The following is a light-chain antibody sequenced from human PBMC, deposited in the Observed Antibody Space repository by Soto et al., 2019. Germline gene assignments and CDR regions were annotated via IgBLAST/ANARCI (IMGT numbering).Light chain of an antibody. V-gene: IGKV1-39*01. CDR2: EAS. CDR1: QSISTY. Sequence: DIQMTQSPSSLSASVGDRITITCRASQSISTYLNWYQEKPWKAPKLLIYEASNLQSGVPSRFSGSGSGTDVPLTISSLQPEDFATYYCQQSYSLPPTFGQGTRLEIK. CDR3: QQSYSLPPT. J-gene: IGKJ5*01.